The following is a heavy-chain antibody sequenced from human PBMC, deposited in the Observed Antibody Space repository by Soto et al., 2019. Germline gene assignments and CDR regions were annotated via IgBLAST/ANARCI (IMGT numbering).Heavy chain of an antibody. CDR1: GFTFSSYE. J-gene: IGHJ4*02. V-gene: IGHV3-48*03. CDR3: ARGDEWATIDISFDY. Sequence: GGAPGLSCADSGFTFSSYEMNWVRQAPGKGLEWVSYISSSGSTIYYADSVKGRFTISRDNAKNSLYLQMNSLRAEDTAVYYCARGDEWATIDISFDYWGQGTLGTGS. CDR2: ISSSGSTI. D-gene: IGHD5-12*01.